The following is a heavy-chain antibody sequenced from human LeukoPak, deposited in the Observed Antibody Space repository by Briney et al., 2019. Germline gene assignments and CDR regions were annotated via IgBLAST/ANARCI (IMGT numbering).Heavy chain of an antibody. CDR2: INWNGGST. CDR1: GFTFSSYA. V-gene: IGHV3-20*04. D-gene: IGHD5-12*01. CDR3: ARDSYSGYDLLFDY. Sequence: PGGSPRLSCAASGFTFSSYAMSWVRQAPGKGLEWVSGINWNGGSTGYADSVKGRFTISRDNAKNSLYLQMNSLRAEDTALYYCARDSYSGYDLLFDYWGQGTLVTVSS. J-gene: IGHJ4*02.